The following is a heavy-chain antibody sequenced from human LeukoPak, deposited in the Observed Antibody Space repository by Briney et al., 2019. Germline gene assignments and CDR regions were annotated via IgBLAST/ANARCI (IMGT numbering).Heavy chain of an antibody. J-gene: IGHJ3*02. Sequence: SETLSLTCTVSGGSISSGGYYWSWIRQPPGKGLEWIGYIYYSGSTNYNPSLKSRVTISVDTSKNHFSLKLSSVTAADTAVYYCARSHSSGYPMGGPNAFDIWGQGTMVTVSS. CDR2: IYYSGST. CDR3: ARSHSSGYPMGGPNAFDI. V-gene: IGHV4-61*03. D-gene: IGHD3-22*01. CDR1: GGSISSGGYY.